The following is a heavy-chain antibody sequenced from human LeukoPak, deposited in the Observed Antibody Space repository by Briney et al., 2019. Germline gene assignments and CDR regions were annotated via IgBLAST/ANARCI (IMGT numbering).Heavy chain of an antibody. Sequence: PGRSLRLSCAASGFTFSSYGMHWVRQAPGKGLEWVAVIRYDGSDKYYADSVKGRFTISRDNSKNTLYLQMNSLRVEDTAVYYCAKDRGDGLWGSNHDAFHIWGQGTVVTVSS. D-gene: IGHD3-16*01. J-gene: IGHJ3*02. CDR1: GFTFSSYG. CDR2: IRYDGSDK. CDR3: AKDRGDGLWGSNHDAFHI. V-gene: IGHV3-30*02.